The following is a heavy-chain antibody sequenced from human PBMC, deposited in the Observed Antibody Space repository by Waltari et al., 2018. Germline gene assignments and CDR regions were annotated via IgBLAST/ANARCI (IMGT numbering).Heavy chain of an antibody. Sequence: QLQLQESGPGLVKPSETLSLTCTVSGASISSSSYHWGWIRRPPGKGLEWIGSIYSSGDTYYNPSLKSRVTISVDTSKNQFSLKLSSVTAADTAVYYCARPGDSSSWGDFQHWGQGTLVIVSS. CDR3: ARPGDSSSWGDFQH. J-gene: IGHJ1*01. V-gene: IGHV4-39*01. CDR2: IYSSGDT. D-gene: IGHD6-13*01. CDR1: GASISSSSYH.